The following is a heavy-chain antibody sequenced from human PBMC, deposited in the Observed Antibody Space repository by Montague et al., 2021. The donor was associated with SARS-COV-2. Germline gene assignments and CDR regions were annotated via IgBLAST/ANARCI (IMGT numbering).Heavy chain of an antibody. CDR2: IYTSGST. CDR1: GAPINIGNYY. J-gene: IGHJ6*02. D-gene: IGHD3-10*01. Sequence: TLSLTCTVSGAPINIGNYYWSWIRQPAGKGLEWIGRIYTSGSTNYNPSLKSRVTISVDTSKNQFSLRLSSVTAADTAVYYCARVGVGTMVRGVIPAYYYYGMDVWGQGTTVTVSS. CDR3: ARVGVGTMVRGVIPAYYYYGMDV. V-gene: IGHV4-61*02.